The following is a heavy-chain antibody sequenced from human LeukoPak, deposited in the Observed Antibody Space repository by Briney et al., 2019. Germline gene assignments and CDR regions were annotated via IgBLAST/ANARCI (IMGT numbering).Heavy chain of an antibody. CDR3: ARASRAGSVDY. V-gene: IGHV4-59*01. Sequence: SETLSLTCSVYDGSISTYYWTWIRQTPGKGLEWIGYIYYSGNTNYNPSLQSRVTISVDTSKNQFSLKLRSVTAADTAVYYCARASRAGSVDYWGQGLLGTVSS. J-gene: IGHJ4*02. CDR2: IYYSGNT. CDR1: DGSISTYY.